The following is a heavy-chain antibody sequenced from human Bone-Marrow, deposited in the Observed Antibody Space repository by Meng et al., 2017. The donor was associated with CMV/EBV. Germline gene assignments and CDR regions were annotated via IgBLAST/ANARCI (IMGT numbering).Heavy chain of an antibody. D-gene: IGHD7-27*01. CDR2: IYYSGST. Sequence: GSLRLSCTVSGGSISSYYWSWIRQPPGKGLEWIGYIYYSGSTNYNPSLKSRVTISVDTSKNQFSLKLSSVTAADTAVYYCARDITGDHYWGQGTLVTVSS. V-gene: IGHV4-59*01. CDR3: ARDITGDHY. J-gene: IGHJ4*02. CDR1: GGSISSYY.